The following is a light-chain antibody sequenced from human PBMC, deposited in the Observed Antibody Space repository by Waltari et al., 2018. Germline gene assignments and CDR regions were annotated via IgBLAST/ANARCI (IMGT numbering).Light chain of an antibody. CDR1: SNDVGGYTY. J-gene: IGLJ2*01. Sequence: QSALPQPPSASGSPGQSVTIPWTGTSNDVGGYTYVSWYQPHPGKAPNLMIYEVSKRPSAVPDSFSGSKTGYTASLTVCGLQAEDDANYFCSSFEGRNNVVFGGGTKLTVL. V-gene: IGLV2-8*01. CDR2: EVS. CDR3: SSFEGRNNVV.